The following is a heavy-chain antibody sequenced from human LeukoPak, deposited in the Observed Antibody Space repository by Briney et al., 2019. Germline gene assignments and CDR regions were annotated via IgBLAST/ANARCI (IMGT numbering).Heavy chain of an antibody. D-gene: IGHD3-3*01. CDR1: GFTFSSYA. Sequence: GGSLRLSCAASGFTFSSYAMSWVRQAPGKGLEWVSAISGSGGSTYYADSVKGRFTISRDNSKNTLYLQMNSLRAEDTAVCYCAKDNEEVWSGPKGLFDYWGQGTLVTVSS. V-gene: IGHV3-23*01. J-gene: IGHJ4*02. CDR3: AKDNEEVWSGPKGLFDY. CDR2: ISGSGGST.